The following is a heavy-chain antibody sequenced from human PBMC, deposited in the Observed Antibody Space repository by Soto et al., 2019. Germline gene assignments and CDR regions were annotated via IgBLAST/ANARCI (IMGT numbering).Heavy chain of an antibody. Sequence: SVTVSCKASVGTFSNYAISWVGQAPGQGLEWMGGINPIFGTANYAQKFQGRVTITADESTSTAYMEPSSLRSEEAAVCYCLTSYSCDYDSSGYPVDYWGQGTLVTVSS. CDR3: LTSYSCDYDSSGYPVDY. CDR2: INPIFGTA. D-gene: IGHD3-22*01. J-gene: IGHJ4*02. CDR1: VGTFSNYA. V-gene: IGHV1-69*13.